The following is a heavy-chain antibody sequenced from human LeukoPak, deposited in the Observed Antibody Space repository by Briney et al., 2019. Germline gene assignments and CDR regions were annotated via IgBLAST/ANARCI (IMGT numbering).Heavy chain of an antibody. J-gene: IGHJ6*03. CDR1: GYTFTSYD. Sequence: GASVKVSCKASGYTFTSYDINWVRQATGQGLEWMGWMNPNSGNTGYAQKFQGRVTITRNTSIGTAYMELSSLRSEDTAVYYCARGLKRTKYYYMDVWGKGTTVTVSS. CDR2: MNPNSGNT. CDR3: ARGLKRTKYYYMDV. V-gene: IGHV1-8*03. D-gene: IGHD2-8*01.